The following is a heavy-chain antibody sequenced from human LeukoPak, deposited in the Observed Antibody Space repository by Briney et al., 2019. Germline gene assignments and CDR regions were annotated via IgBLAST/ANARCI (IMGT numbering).Heavy chain of an antibody. V-gene: IGHV1-8*02. J-gene: IGHJ4*02. CDR2: MNPNSGNT. D-gene: IGHD4-17*01. Sequence: ASVKVSCKASGYTFTSYYMHWVRQAPGQGLEWMGWMNPNSGNTGYAQKFQGRVTMTRNTSISTAYMELSSLRSEDTAVYYCARGREFTVTPDYWGQGTLVTVSS. CDR3: ARGREFTVTPDY. CDR1: GYTFTSYY.